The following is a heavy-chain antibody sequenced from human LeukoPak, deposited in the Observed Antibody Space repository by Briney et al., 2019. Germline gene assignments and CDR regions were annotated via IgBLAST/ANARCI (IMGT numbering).Heavy chain of an antibody. CDR1: GGSFSGYY. CDR3: ARSGSYYGFPFDY. J-gene: IGHJ4*02. D-gene: IGHD1-26*01. Sequence: SETLSLTCAVYGGSFSGYYWSWLRQPPGKGLEWIGEINHSGSTNYNPSLKSRVTISVDTSKNQFSLKLSSVTAADTAVYYCARSGSYYGFPFDYWGQGTLVTVSS. V-gene: IGHV4-34*01. CDR2: INHSGST.